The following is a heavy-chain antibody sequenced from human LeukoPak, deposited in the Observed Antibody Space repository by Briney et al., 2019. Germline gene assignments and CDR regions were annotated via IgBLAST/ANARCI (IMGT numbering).Heavy chain of an antibody. CDR3: ASGVHDSSWIVN. V-gene: IGHV3-74*03. D-gene: IGHD3-22*01. J-gene: IGHJ4*02. CDR2: MNSNRSNM. Sequence: GGSLRLSCAASAFTLSSYWRQWVRQAPEKGLVWVSRMNSNRSNMTYAESVKGRFTISRDNAKHTLYLQLNSLRAEDTAVYYCASGVHDSSWIVNWGQGTLVTVSS. CDR1: AFTLSSYW.